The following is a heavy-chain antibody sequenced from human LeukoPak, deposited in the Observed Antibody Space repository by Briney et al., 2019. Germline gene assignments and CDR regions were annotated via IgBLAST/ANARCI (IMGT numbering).Heavy chain of an antibody. D-gene: IGHD2-2*01. CDR1: GGSISSGGYY. V-gene: IGHV4-31*03. Sequence: SQTLSLTCTVSGGSISSGGYYWSWIRQHPGKGLEWIGYIYYSGSTYYNPSLKSRVTISVDTSKNQFSLKLSSVTAADTAVYYCARAGIVAVPAAMHYFDYWGQGTLVTVSS. CDR2: IYYSGST. CDR3: ARAGIVAVPAAMHYFDY. J-gene: IGHJ4*02.